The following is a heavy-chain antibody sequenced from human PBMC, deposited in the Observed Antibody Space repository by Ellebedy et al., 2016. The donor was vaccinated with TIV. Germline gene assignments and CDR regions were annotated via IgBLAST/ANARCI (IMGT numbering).Heavy chain of an antibody. J-gene: IGHJ6*02. V-gene: IGHV3-11*06. CDR1: GFTFSDYY. D-gene: IGHD6-19*01. Sequence: PGGSLRLSCAASGFTFSDYYMSWIRQAPGKGLEWVSYISSSSSYTNYADSVKGRFTISRDNAKNSLYLQMNSLRAEDTAVYYWARDGGDSGWYLYYYYGIDVWGQGTTVTVSS. CDR3: ARDGGDSGWYLYYYYGIDV. CDR2: ISSSSSYT.